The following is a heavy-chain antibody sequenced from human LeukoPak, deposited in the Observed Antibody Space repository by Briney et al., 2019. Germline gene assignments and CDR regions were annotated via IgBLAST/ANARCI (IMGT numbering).Heavy chain of an antibody. J-gene: IGHJ4*02. CDR3: ARDYDSSGYVDY. CDR1: GGSISSGGYS. CDR2: IYHSGST. Sequence: SETLSLTCAVSGGSISSGGYSWSWIRQPPGKGLEWIGYIYHSGSTYYNPSLKSRVTISVDRSKNQFSLKLSSVTAADTAVYYCARDYDSSGYVDYWGQGTLVTVSS. D-gene: IGHD3-22*01. V-gene: IGHV4-30-2*01.